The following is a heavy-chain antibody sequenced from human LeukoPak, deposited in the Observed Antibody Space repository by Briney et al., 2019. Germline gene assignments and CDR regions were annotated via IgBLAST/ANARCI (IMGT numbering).Heavy chain of an antibody. CDR1: GYTFTSYD. J-gene: IGHJ3*01. Sequence: ASVKVSCKASGYTFTSYDINWVRQATGQGLEWMGWMNPNSGNTGYAQKFQGRVTMTRNTSISTAYMELSSLRSEDTAVYYCAKARLPTNNWYSDSFDSWGQGTLVTVS. V-gene: IGHV1-8*01. D-gene: IGHD1-7*01. CDR2: MNPNSGNT. CDR3: AKARLPTNNWYSDSFDS.